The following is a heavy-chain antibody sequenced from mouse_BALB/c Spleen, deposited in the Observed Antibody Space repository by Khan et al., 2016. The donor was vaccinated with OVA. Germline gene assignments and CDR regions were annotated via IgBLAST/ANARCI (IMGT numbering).Heavy chain of an antibody. CDR2: IYPGGYFT. J-gene: IGHJ1*01. CDR1: GYTFTNYW. CDR3: ARWATWYFDV. V-gene: IGHV1-63*02. D-gene: IGHD3-1*01. Sequence: QVQLQQSGGEVVRPGTSVNISCKASGYTFTNYWLGWVRQRPGHGLEWIGDIYPGGYFTNYNEKFKDKATLPVDTSSTTANMQLSSLTSEDSAVYFCARWATWYFDVWGAGTTVTVSS.